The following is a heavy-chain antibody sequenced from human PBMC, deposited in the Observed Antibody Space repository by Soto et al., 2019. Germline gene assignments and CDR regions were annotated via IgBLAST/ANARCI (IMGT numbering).Heavy chain of an antibody. CDR2: IYYSGST. J-gene: IGHJ4*02. Sequence: PSETLSLTCTVSGGSISSGDYYWSWIRQPPGKGLEWIGYIYYSGSTYYNPSLKSRVTISVDTSKNQFSLKLSSVTAADTAVYYCARGSSSWYSYFDYWGQGTLVTVSS. V-gene: IGHV4-30-4*01. CDR1: GGSISSGDYY. D-gene: IGHD6-13*01. CDR3: ARGSSSWYSYFDY.